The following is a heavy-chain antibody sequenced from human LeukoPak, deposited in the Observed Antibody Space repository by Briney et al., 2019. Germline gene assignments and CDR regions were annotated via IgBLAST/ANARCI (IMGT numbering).Heavy chain of an antibody. Sequence: GGSLRLSCAASGFTFSNYGMHWVRQAPGKGLEWVAFIRYDGSNKNYADSVKGRFTISRDKSKNTLYLQMSSLRAEDTAVYYCAKEWDYSNYAVNYWGQGTLVTVSS. CDR2: IRYDGSNK. CDR1: GFTFSNYG. V-gene: IGHV3-30*02. J-gene: IGHJ4*02. CDR3: AKEWDYSNYAVNY. D-gene: IGHD4-11*01.